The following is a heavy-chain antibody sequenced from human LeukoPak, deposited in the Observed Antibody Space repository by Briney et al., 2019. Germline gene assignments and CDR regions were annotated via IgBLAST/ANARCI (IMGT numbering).Heavy chain of an antibody. V-gene: IGHV3-48*01. CDR3: AKSMIRTPVLRFLEWPTYYYYYGMDV. D-gene: IGHD3-3*01. Sequence: PGGSLRLSCAASGFTFGSYSMNWVRQAPEKGLEWVSYISSSSSTIYYADSVKGRFTISRDNSKNTLYLQMNSLRAEDTAVYYCAKSMIRTPVLRFLEWPTYYYYYGMDVWGQGTTVTVSS. CDR1: GFTFGSYS. J-gene: IGHJ6*02. CDR2: ISSSSSTI.